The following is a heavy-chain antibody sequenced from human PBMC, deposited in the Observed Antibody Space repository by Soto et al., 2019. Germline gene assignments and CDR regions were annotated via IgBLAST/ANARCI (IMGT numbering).Heavy chain of an antibody. CDR1: GGSISSYY. CDR3: ARHNYGSGSTYFDY. Sequence: SETLSLTCTVSGGSISSYYWSWIRRPPGKGLEWIGYVHDSWGSHYNPSLKSRVAISLDTSKSQFSLKLTSVTATDTAVYYCARHNYGSGSTYFDYWGQGTLVTVSS. V-gene: IGHV4-59*08. J-gene: IGHJ4*02. D-gene: IGHD3-10*01. CDR2: VHDSWGS.